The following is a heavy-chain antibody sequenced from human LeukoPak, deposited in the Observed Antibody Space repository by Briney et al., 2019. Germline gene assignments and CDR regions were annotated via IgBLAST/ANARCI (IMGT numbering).Heavy chain of an antibody. Sequence: GGSLRLSCAASGFTFSRYSMDWVRQAPGKGPEWVSSINSRGSDKYYADSVEGRFTISRDNAKNSLFLQMNSLRAEDTAVYYCAREGSIVPHQDLDYWGHGTLVTVSS. D-gene: IGHD2-8*01. CDR3: AREGSIVPHQDLDY. J-gene: IGHJ4*01. CDR1: GFTFSRYS. CDR2: INSRGSDK. V-gene: IGHV3-21*01.